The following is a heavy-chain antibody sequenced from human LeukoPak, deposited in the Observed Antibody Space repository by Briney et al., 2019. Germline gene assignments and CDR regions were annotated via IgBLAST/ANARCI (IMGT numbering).Heavy chain of an antibody. D-gene: IGHD1-26*01. Sequence: GESLKISCKGSGYSFTSYWIGWVRQMPGKGLEWMGIIYPGDSDTRYSPSFQGQVTISADKSISTAYLQWSSLKASDTAMYYCARYDPLVGATKPGGVRDYWGQGTLVTVSS. CDR1: GYSFTSYW. CDR3: ARYDPLVGATKPGGVRDY. CDR2: IYPGDSDT. V-gene: IGHV5-51*01. J-gene: IGHJ4*02.